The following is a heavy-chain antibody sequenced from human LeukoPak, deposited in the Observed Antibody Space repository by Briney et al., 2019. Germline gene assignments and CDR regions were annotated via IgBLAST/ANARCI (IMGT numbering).Heavy chain of an antibody. CDR2: INHSGST. D-gene: IGHD3-22*01. V-gene: IGHV4-34*01. J-gene: IGHJ5*02. Sequence: SETLSLTCAVYGGSFSGYYWSWIRQPPGKGLEWIGEINHSGSTNYNPSLKSRVTISVDTSKNQFSLKLSSVTAADTAVYYCARVPLYYYDSSGSNWFDPWGQGTLVTVSS. CDR3: ARVPLYYYDSSGSNWFDP. CDR1: GGSFSGYY.